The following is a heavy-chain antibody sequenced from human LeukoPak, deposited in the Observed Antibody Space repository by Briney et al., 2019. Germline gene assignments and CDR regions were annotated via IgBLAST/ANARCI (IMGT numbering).Heavy chain of an antibody. CDR2: VSYDGHTK. Sequence: GGSLRLSCTASGFTFSSYGMHWVRQAPGKGLEWVAVVSYDGHTKFYANSVKGRFTIPRDNSRNTLYLEMNSLRAEDTAVYYCARPRMEANSSRYFHFWGQGTLVTVSS. CDR1: GFTFSSYG. V-gene: IGHV3-30*03. D-gene: IGHD6-6*01. J-gene: IGHJ4*02. CDR3: ARPRMEANSSRYFHF.